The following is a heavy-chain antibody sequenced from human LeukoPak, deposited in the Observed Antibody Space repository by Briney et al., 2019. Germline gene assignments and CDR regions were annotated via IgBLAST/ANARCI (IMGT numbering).Heavy chain of an antibody. J-gene: IGHJ6*03. Sequence: SETLSLTCAVYGGSFSGYYWSWIRQPPGKGLEWIGEINHSGSTNYNPSLKSRVTISVDTSKNQFSLKLSSVTAADTAVYYCAREGGYSYGYFDYYYMDVWGKGTTVTVSS. V-gene: IGHV4-34*01. CDR2: INHSGST. CDR3: AREGGYSYGYFDYYYMDV. D-gene: IGHD5-18*01. CDR1: GGSFSGYY.